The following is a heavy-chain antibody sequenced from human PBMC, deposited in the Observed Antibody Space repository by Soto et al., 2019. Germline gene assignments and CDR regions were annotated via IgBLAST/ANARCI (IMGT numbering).Heavy chain of an antibody. D-gene: IGHD2-15*01. V-gene: IGHV1-8*01. CDR1: GYTFTSYD. CDR2: MNPNSGNT. J-gene: IGHJ4*02. CDR3: ARVLARYCSGGSCPTFDY. Sequence: GASVKVSCKASGYTFTSYDINWVRQATGQGLEWMGWMNPNSGNTGYAQKFQGRVTMTRNTSISTAYMELSSLRSEDTAVYYCARVLARYCSGGSCPTFDYWGQGTLVTVSS.